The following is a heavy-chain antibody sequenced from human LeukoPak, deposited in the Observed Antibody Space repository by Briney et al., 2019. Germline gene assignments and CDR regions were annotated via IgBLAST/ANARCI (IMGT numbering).Heavy chain of an antibody. CDR3: ARVIVFYYGMDV. Sequence: PSETLSLTCTVSGGSISSYYWNWIRQPPGKGLEWIGYIYYSGSTNYNPSLKSRVTISVDTSKNQFSLKLSSVTAADTAVYYCARVIVFYYGMDVWGQGTTVTVSS. D-gene: IGHD3-22*01. V-gene: IGHV4-59*01. CDR1: GGSISSYY. CDR2: IYYSGST. J-gene: IGHJ6*02.